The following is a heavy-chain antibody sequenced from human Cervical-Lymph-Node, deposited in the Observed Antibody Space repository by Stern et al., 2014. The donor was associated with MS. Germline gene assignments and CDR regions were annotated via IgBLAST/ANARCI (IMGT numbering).Heavy chain of an antibody. J-gene: IGHJ4*02. V-gene: IGHV3-23*01. CDR2: ISGSGGST. Sequence: EAQLLESGGGLVQPGGSLRLSCAASGFPFSSYAMSWVRQAPGKGLEWVSAISGSGGSTYYADSVKGRFTISRDNSKNTLYLQMNSLRAEDTAVYYCAKWDSSSWPPFDYWGQGTLVTVSS. D-gene: IGHD6-13*01. CDR1: GFPFSSYA. CDR3: AKWDSSSWPPFDY.